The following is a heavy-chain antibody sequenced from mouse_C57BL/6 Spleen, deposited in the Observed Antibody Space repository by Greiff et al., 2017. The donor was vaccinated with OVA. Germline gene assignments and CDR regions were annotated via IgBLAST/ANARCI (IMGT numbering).Heavy chain of an antibody. CDR3: ARGEYYGLGWCAY. CDR1: GFTFSDYG. CDR2: ISSGSSTI. D-gene: IGHD1-2*01. V-gene: IGHV5-17*01. Sequence: VQLKESGGGLVKPGGSLKLSCAASGFTFSDYGMHWVRQAPEKGLEWVAYISSGSSTIYYADTVKGRFTISRDNAKNTLFLQMTSLRSEDTAMYDCARGEYYGLGWCAYWGQGTLVTVSA. J-gene: IGHJ3*01.